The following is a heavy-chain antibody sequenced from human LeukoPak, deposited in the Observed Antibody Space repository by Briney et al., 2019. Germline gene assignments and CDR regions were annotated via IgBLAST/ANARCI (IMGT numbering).Heavy chain of an antibody. J-gene: IGHJ4*02. CDR1: GGSFSGYY. CDR2: INHSGST. CDR3: VTYYFDSSDPKKNY. D-gene: IGHD3-22*01. Sequence: SETLSLTCAVYGGSFSGYYCSWIRQPPGKGLEWIGEINHSGSTNYNPSLKSRVTISVDTSKKQFSLKLSSVTAADTAVYYCVTYYFDSSDPKKNYWGQGTLVTVSS. V-gene: IGHV4-34*01.